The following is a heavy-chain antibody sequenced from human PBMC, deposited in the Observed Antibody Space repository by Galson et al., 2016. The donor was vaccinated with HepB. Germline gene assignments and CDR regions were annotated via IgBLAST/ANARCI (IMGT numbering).Heavy chain of an antibody. D-gene: IGHD3-3*01. CDR3: AKDSRSYYDFGSGYFVSE. CDR1: GFTFSDYY. V-gene: IGHV3-11*01. Sequence: SLRLSCAASGFTFSDYYMSWIRQAPGKGLEWVSYISSSGSTIYYADSVKGRFTIARDNAKNSLYLQMNSLRAEDTAVYYCAKDSRSYYDFGSGYFVSEWGQGTPVTVSS. J-gene: IGHJ4*02. CDR2: ISSSGSTI.